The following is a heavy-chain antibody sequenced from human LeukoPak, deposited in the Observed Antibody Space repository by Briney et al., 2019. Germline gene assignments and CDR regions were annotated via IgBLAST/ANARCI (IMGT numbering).Heavy chain of an antibody. D-gene: IGHD2-2*01. CDR2: INTDGSST. V-gene: IGHV3-74*01. Sequence: GGSLRLSCAASGFTFSSYWMHWVRQAPGKGLVWVSRINTDGSSTSYADSVKGRFTISRDNSKNTLYLQMNSLRAEDTAVYYCAKDRGIVVPAAIGYWGQGTLVTVSS. CDR3: AKDRGIVVPAAIGY. J-gene: IGHJ4*02. CDR1: GFTFSSYW.